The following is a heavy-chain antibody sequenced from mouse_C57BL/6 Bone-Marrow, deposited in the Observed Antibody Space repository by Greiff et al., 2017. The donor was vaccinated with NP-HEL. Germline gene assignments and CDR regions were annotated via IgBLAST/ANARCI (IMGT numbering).Heavy chain of an antibody. CDR1: GYAFTNYL. D-gene: IGHD2-2*01. V-gene: IGHV1-54*01. J-gene: IGHJ3*01. Sequence: VMLVESGAELVRPGTSVKVSCKASGYAFTNYLIEWVKQRPGQGLEWIGVINPGSGGTNYNEKFKGKATLTADKSSSTAYMQLSSLTSEDSAVYFCARSGGYPSWFAYWGQGTLVTVSA. CDR2: INPGSGGT. CDR3: ARSGGYPSWFAY.